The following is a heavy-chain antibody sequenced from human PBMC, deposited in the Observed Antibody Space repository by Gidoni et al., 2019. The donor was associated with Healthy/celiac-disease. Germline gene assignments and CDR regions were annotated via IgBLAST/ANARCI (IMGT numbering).Heavy chain of an antibody. CDR1: GFTFSSYW. J-gene: IGHJ6*02. V-gene: IGHV3-7*01. Sequence: EVQLVESGGGLVQPGGSLRLSWADDGFTFSSYWMTWVRQTPGKGLEWVANIKQDGSEKYYVDSVKGRFTISRDNAKNSLYLQMNSLRAEDTAVYYCARDRGMDVWGQGTTVTVSS. CDR3: ARDRGMDV. CDR2: IKQDGSEK.